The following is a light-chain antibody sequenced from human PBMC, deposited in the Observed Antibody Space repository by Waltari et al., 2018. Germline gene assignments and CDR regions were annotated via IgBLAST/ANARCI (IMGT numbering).Light chain of an antibody. Sequence: QSALTQPASVSGSPGQSITISCPGTRSDVGGYNYVSWYQQHPGKAPKLMIYEVSNRPSGVSNRFSGSKSGNTASLTISGLQAEDEADYYCSSYTSSSTPHVVFGGGTKLTVL. V-gene: IGLV2-14*01. CDR1: RSDVGGYNY. CDR3: SSYTSSSTPHVV. J-gene: IGLJ2*01. CDR2: EVS.